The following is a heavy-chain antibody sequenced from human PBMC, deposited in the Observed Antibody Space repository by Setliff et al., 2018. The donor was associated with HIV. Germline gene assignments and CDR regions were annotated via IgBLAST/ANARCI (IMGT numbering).Heavy chain of an antibody. CDR2: MNPNSGVS. Sequence: ASVKVSCKASATFTNVDIHWLRRATGQGLEWMGWMNPNSGVSGYGQKFQGRVTMTRDTSISTAYMELSSLTSEDTAIYYCATGIPSDLDYWGQGTLVTVSS. J-gene: IGHJ4*01. CDR1: ATFTNVD. CDR3: ATGIPSDLDY. D-gene: IGHD2-21*01. V-gene: IGHV1-8*01.